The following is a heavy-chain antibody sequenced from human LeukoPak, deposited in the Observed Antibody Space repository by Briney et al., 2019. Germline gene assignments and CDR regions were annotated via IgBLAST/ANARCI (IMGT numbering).Heavy chain of an antibody. J-gene: IGHJ6*02. CDR3: AKDSFYSGSGSYRNYYGMDV. V-gene: IGHV3-30*02. CDR2: IRYDGSNK. CDR1: GFTFSSYG. Sequence: GGSLGLSCAASGFTFSSYGMHWVRQAPGKGLEWVAFIRYDGSNKYYADSVKGRFTISRDNSKNTLYLQMNSLRAEDTAVCYCAKDSFYSGSGSYRNYYGMDVWGQGTTVTVSS. D-gene: IGHD3-10*01.